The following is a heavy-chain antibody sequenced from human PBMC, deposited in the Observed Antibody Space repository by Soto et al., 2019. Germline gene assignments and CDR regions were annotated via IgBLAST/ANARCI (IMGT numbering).Heavy chain of an antibody. Sequence: ASVKVSWKASGYSFTSLDINWVRQTAGQGLEWMGWMQPSTGRTGYAQKFQGRVTMTRDTSINTAYMELTTLTSDDTAFYYCARGVSAGVDYWGQGTLVTVS. V-gene: IGHV1-8*01. CDR1: GYSFTSLD. CDR3: ARGVSAGVDY. CDR2: MQPSTGRT. D-gene: IGHD1-26*01. J-gene: IGHJ4*02.